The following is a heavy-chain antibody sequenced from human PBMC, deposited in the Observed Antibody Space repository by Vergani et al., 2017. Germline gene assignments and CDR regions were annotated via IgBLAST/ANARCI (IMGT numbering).Heavy chain of an antibody. J-gene: IGHJ4*02. CDR1: GFTFSSYS. D-gene: IGHD3-22*01. Sequence: EVQLVESGGGLVQPGGSLRLSCAASGFTFSSYSMNWVRQAPGKGLEWVSSISSSSSYIYYADSVKGRFTISRDNAKNSLYLQMNSLRAEDTAVYYCARDLRTYYYDSSGYSGDYWGQGTLVTVSS. CDR2: ISSSSSYI. V-gene: IGHV3-21*01. CDR3: ARDLRTYYYDSSGYSGDY.